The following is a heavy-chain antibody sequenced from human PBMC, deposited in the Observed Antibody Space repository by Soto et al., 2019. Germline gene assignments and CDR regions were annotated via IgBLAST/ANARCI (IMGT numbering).Heavy chain of an antibody. V-gene: IGHV3-30-3*01. CDR2: ISYDGSNK. J-gene: IGHJ6*02. Sequence: QVQLVESGGGVVQPGRSLRLSCAASGFTFSSYAMHWVRQAPGKGLEWVAVISYDGSNKYYADSVKGRFTISRDNSKNTLYLQMNSLRAEDTAVYYCARTWKVGATLYYYCGMDVWGQGTTVTVSS. D-gene: IGHD1-26*01. CDR3: ARTWKVGATLYYYCGMDV. CDR1: GFTFSSYA.